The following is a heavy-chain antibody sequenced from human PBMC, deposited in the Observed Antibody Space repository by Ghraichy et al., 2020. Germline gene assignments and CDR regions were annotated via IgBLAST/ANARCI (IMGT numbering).Heavy chain of an antibody. J-gene: IGHJ5*02. Sequence: SQTLSLTCTVSGASIISDHYYWTWIRQPAGKGLEFIGLMYSSGSTNSNPSLRSRVTMSVDTSKNQFSLRLSSVTAADTAVYYCARGMTTVSSDHWGQGTLVTVSS. CDR3: ARGMTTVSSDH. V-gene: IGHV4-61*02. CDR2: MYSSGST. D-gene: IGHD5/OR15-5a*01. CDR1: GASIISDHYY.